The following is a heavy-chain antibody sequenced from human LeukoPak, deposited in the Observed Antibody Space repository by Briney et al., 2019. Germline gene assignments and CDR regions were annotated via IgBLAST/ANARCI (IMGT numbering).Heavy chain of an antibody. J-gene: IGHJ4*02. V-gene: IGHV4-59*12. Sequence: PSETLSLTCTVSGGSLSSYYWSWIRQPPGKGLEWIGYIYYSGSTNYNPSLKSRVTISVDTSKNQFSLKLSSVTAADTAVYYCAREPTRTSPDYWGQGTLVTVSS. D-gene: IGHD1-7*01. CDR1: GGSLSSYY. CDR2: IYYSGST. CDR3: AREPTRTSPDY.